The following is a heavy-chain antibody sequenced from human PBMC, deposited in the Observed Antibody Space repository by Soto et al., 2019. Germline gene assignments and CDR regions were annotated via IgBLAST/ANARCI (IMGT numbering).Heavy chain of an antibody. J-gene: IGHJ4*02. D-gene: IGHD6-19*01. CDR2: ISYDGSNK. V-gene: IGHV3-30*03. CDR1: GFTFSSYG. Sequence: ESGGGVVQPGRSLRLSCAASGFTFSSYGMHWVRQAPGKGLEWVAVISYDGSNKYYADSVKGRFTISRDNSKNTLYLQMNSLRAEDTAVYYCATDQYSSGWYDYWGQGTLVTVSS. CDR3: ATDQYSSGWYDY.